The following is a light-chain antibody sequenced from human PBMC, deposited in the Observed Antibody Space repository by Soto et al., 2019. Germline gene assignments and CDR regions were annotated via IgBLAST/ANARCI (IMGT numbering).Light chain of an antibody. CDR1: SSDVGNYNL. CDR3: CSYAGSSTPLV. V-gene: IGLV2-23*02. CDR2: EVT. Sequence: QSALTQPASVSGSRGQSITISCTGTSSDVGNYNLVSWYQKHPGKAPKLLIYEVTQWPSGVTNRFSGSKSGNTASLTISGLQAEDEADYYCCSYAGSSTPLVFGGGTKLTVL. J-gene: IGLJ3*02.